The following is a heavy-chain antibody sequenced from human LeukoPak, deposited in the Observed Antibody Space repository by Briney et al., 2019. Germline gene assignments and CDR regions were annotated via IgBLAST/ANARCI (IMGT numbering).Heavy chain of an antibody. CDR3: ARDEISVGTYGGHYYYYGMDV. Sequence: GGSLRLSCAASGFTVSSNYMSWVRQAPGRGLEWVSVIYSGGSTYYADSVKGRFTISRDNSKNTLYLQMNSLRAEDTAVYYCARDEISVGTYGGHYYYYGMDVWGQGTTVTVSS. D-gene: IGHD4-23*01. V-gene: IGHV3-66*01. CDR2: IYSGGST. J-gene: IGHJ6*02. CDR1: GFTVSSNY.